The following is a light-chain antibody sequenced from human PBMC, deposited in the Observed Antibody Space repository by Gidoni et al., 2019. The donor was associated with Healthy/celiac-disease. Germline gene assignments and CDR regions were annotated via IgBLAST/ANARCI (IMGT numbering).Light chain of an antibody. V-gene: IGKV1-NL1*01. CDR1: QGISNS. CDR3: QQYYGTPPWT. CDR2: AAS. J-gene: IGKJ1*01. Sequence: DTQMTQSPSALSASVGDRVTITCRASQGISNSLAWYQQKPGKAPKLLLYAASRLESGVPSRFSGSGSGTDYTLTISSLQPEDFATYYCQQYYGTPPWTFGQXTKVEIK.